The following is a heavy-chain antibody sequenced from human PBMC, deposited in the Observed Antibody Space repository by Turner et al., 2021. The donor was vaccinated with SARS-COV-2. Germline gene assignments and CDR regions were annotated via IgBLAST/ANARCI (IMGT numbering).Heavy chain of an antibody. Sequence: QVKFIPSGAEVKKPGASVKVSCKVSGFTPSEFSMPWVRQAPAKGLEWVGGSEPENGGTAYAQEFQGRIRMFEDTSTNTAYMEVNSLRPDDTAVYYCGTRWDRVGYLNGMDVWGQGTTVTVSS. CDR1: GFTPSEFS. D-gene: IGHD5-12*01. V-gene: IGHV1-24*01. CDR3: GTRWDRVGYLNGMDV. J-gene: IGHJ6*02. CDR2: SEPENGGT.